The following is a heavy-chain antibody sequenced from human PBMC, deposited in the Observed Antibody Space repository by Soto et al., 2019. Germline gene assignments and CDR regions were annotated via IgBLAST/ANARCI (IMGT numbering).Heavy chain of an antibody. J-gene: IGHJ6*02. CDR3: ARDLLVVGATDGMDV. CDR1: GYTFTSYG. V-gene: IGHV1-18*01. CDR2: ISAYNGNT. D-gene: IGHD1-26*01. Sequence: GASVKVSCKASGYTFTSYGISWGRQAPGQGLEWMRWISAYNGNTNYAQKLQGRVTMTTDTSTSTAYMELRSLRSDDTAVYYCARDLLVVGATDGMDVWGQGTTVTVSS.